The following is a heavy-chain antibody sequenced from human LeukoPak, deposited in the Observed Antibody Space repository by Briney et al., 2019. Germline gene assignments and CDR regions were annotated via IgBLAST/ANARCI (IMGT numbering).Heavy chain of an antibody. CDR3: AELGITMIGGV. CDR2: ISGSGGGP. J-gene: IGHJ6*04. CDR1: GFTFSSYG. D-gene: IGHD3-10*02. Sequence: GGSLRLSCAASGFTFSSYGLSWVRQAPGKGLEWVSAISGSGGGPYYADSVKGRFTISRDNSKNTLYLQMNSLRAEDTAVYYCAELGITMIGGVWGKGTTVTISS. V-gene: IGHV3-23*01.